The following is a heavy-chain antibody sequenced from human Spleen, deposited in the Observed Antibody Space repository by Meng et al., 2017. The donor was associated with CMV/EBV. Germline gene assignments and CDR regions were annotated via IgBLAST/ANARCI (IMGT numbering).Heavy chain of an antibody. J-gene: IGHJ4*02. V-gene: IGHV4-61*01. D-gene: IGHD1-26*01. CDR3: ARAPWESYFDY. Sequence: CPVSGVSFSSGSSYWRWIRQPPGKGLEWIGYIYYSGSTNYNPSLKSRVTISVDTSKNQFSLKLSSVTAADTAVYYCARAPWESYFDYWGQGTLVTVSS. CDR1: GVSFSSGSSY. CDR2: IYYSGST.